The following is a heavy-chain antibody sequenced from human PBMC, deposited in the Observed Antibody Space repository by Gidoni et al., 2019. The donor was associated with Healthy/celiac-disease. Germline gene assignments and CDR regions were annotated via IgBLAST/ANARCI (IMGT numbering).Heavy chain of an antibody. V-gene: IGHV3-66*01. CDR3: ARDGATYYYDSSGPWGSY. CDR1: GFTVSRHY. CDR2: IYICGST. D-gene: IGHD3-22*01. Sequence: EVQLVASGGGLVPPGGSVRLSCEASGFTVSRHYMSWFRQAPGKGLEWVSVIYICGSTYYADSVKGIFTISRDNSKNTLYLQMNSLRAEDTAVYYCARDGATYYYDSSGPWGSYWGQGTLVTVSS. J-gene: IGHJ4*02.